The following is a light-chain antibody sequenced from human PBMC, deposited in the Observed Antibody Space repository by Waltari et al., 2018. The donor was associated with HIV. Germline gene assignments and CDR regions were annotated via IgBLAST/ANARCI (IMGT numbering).Light chain of an antibody. CDR1: TGYLGDSNS. CDR2: EVI. Sequence: QSALTQPASVSGSPGQAITISCTGTTGYLGDSNSVSWFHHPPADAPQLIIFEVINRPSGVSTRFSGSKSGNTASLTVSGLQPEDEADYYCSSYTNKYTWVFGGGTKLTVL. J-gene: IGLJ3*02. CDR3: SSYTNKYTWV. V-gene: IGLV2-14*01.